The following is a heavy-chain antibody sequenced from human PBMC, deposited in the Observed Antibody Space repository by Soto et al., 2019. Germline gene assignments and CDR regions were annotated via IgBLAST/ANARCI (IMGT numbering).Heavy chain of an antibody. V-gene: IGHV1-3*01. Sequence: QVQLVQSGAEVKKPGASVKVSCKASGYTFTSYAMHWVRQAPGQRLEWMGWINAGNGNTKYSQKFQGRVTITRDTYASTAYMELSSLRSEDTAVYYCARDLIDYDFWSGYYPASDAFDIWGQGTMVTVSS. D-gene: IGHD3-3*01. CDR1: GYTFTSYA. CDR2: INAGNGNT. CDR3: ARDLIDYDFWSGYYPASDAFDI. J-gene: IGHJ3*02.